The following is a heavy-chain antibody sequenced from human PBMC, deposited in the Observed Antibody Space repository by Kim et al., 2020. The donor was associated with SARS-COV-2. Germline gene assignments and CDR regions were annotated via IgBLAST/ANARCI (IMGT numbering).Heavy chain of an antibody. V-gene: IGHV1-2*02. CDR3: ARELLGAAAGLDY. J-gene: IGHJ4*02. D-gene: IGHD6-13*01. Sequence: FAQKVQGRVAMTRDTSISTDYMELTTLRSDDTAVYFCARELLGAAAGLDYWGQGTLVTVSS.